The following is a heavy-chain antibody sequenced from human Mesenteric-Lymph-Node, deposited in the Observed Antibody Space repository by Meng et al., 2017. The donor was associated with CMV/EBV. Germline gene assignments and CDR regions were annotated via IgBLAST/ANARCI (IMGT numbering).Heavy chain of an antibody. V-gene: IGHV3-21*04. J-gene: IGHJ6*02. D-gene: IGHD6-6*01. Sequence: GGSLRLSCAASGFTFSSYSMNWVRQAPGKGLEWVSSISSSSSYIYYADSVKGRFTISRDNAKNTLYLQMNSLRVEDTAIYYCAKDRIGAPPRYGMDVWGQGTTVTVSS. CDR2: ISSSSSYI. CDR3: AKDRIGAPPRYGMDV. CDR1: GFTFSSYS.